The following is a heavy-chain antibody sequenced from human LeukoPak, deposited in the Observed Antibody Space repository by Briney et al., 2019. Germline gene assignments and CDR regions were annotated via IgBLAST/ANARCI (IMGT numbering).Heavy chain of an antibody. CDR3: ARRAVTGSSYFDY. V-gene: IGHV3-48*02. CDR1: GFIFSSYS. D-gene: IGHD6-19*01. CDR2: ISSSSSTI. J-gene: IGHJ4*02. Sequence: PGGSLRLSCAASGFIFSSYSMNWVRQAPGKGLEWVSYISSSSSTIYYADSVKGRFTISRDSAKNSVYLQMNSLRDEDTAVYYCARRAVTGSSYFDYWGQGSLVPVSS.